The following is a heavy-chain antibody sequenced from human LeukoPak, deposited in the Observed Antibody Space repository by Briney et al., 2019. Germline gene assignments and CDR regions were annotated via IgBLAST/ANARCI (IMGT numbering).Heavy chain of an antibody. CDR3: ARGDSITWFAFLNY. CDR1: GASVSSSY. Sequence: SETLSLTCNVSGASVSSSYWSWVRQPPGKGLEWLGCISYSGGTNYVPSLKSRVTMSLDTSKNQFSLKLRSVTAADTAVYYCARGDSITWFAFLNYWGQGTLVTVSS. V-gene: IGHV4-59*02. CDR2: ISYSGGT. J-gene: IGHJ4*02. D-gene: IGHD2-2*01.